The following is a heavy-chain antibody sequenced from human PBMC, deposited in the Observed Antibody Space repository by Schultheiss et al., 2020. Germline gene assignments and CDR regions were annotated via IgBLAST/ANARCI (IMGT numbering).Heavy chain of an antibody. V-gene: IGHV3-30*03. CDR3: ARAHPAIVGALDY. CDR1: GFTFSSYG. J-gene: IGHJ4*02. D-gene: IGHD1-26*01. Sequence: GGSLRLSCAASGFTFSSYGMHWVRQAPGKGLEWVAVISYDGSNKYYADSVKGRFTISRDNAKNSLYLQMNSLRAEDTAVYYCARAHPAIVGALDYWGQGTLVTVSA. CDR2: ISYDGSNK.